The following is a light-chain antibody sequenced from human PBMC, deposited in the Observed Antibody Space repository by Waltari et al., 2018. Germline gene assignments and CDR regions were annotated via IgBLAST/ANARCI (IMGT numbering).Light chain of an antibody. Sequence: EIVLTQSPGTLSLSPGERATLSCRASQSVSSTYLAWYQQKPGQAPRLLIFGASSRATGIPDRFSGSGSGTDFTLTISRLEPEDFAVYFCQQYSSPQTFGPGTKVDIK. J-gene: IGKJ3*01. CDR1: QSVSSTY. CDR3: QQYSSPQT. CDR2: GAS. V-gene: IGKV3-20*01.